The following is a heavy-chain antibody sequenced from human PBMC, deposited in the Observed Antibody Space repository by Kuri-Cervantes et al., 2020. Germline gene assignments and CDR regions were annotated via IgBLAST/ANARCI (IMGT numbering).Heavy chain of an antibody. V-gene: IGHV4-38-2*01. CDR2: IYHSGST. J-gene: IGHJ6*03. CDR3: ARGRSTARYYYYYYYMDV. D-gene: IGHD2-2*01. CDR1: GYSISSGYY. Sequence: SETLSLTCAVSGYSISSGYYWGWIRQPPGKGLEWIGSIYHSGSTYYNPSLKSRVTISADTSKNQFSLKLSSVTAADTAVYYCARGRSTARYYYYYYYMDVWGKGTTVTVSS.